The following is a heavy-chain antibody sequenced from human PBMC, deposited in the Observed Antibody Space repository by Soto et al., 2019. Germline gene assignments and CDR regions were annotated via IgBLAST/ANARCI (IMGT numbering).Heavy chain of an antibody. V-gene: IGHV4-59*01. CDR2: IYYSGST. CDR3: AREFAVYYDSSGAFQH. D-gene: IGHD3-22*01. CDR1: GGSISSYY. Sequence: SETLSLTCTVSGGSISSYYWSWIRQPPGKGLEWIGYIYYSGSTNYNPSLKSRVTISVDTSKNQFSLKLSSVTAADTAVYYCAREFAVYYDSSGAFQHWGQGTLVTVS. J-gene: IGHJ1*01.